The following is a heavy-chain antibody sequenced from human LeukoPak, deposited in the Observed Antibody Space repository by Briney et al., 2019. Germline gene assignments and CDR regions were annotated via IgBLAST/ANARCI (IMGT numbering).Heavy chain of an antibody. D-gene: IGHD3-22*01. CDR2: ISGSGGST. J-gene: IGHJ4*02. CDR1: GFTFSSYA. V-gene: IGHV3-23*01. CDR3: AKDLAIYDSIYFDY. Sequence: HPGGSLRLSCAASGFTFSSYAMRWVRQAPGKGLEWVSAISGSGGSTYYADSVKGRFTISRDNSKNTLYLQMNSLRAEDTAVYYCAKDLAIYDSIYFDYWGQGTLVTVSS.